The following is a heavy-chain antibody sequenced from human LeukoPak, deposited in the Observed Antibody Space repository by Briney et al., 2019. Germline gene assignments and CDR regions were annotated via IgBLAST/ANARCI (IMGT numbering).Heavy chain of an antibody. CDR1: GYTFSVST. D-gene: IGHD6-13*01. V-gene: IGHV1-18*01. CDR3: ARVEQQLFLDY. CDR2: ISAYNGNT. Sequence: ASVKVSCKASGYTFSVSTMHWVRQAPGQRLEWMGWISAYNGNTNYAQKLQGRVTMTTDTSTSTAYMELRSLRSDDTAVYYCARVEQQLFLDYWGQGTLVTVSS. J-gene: IGHJ4*02.